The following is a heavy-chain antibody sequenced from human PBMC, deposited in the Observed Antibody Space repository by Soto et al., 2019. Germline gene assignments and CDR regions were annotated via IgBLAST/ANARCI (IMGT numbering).Heavy chain of an antibody. CDR1: GFTFSSYG. J-gene: IGHJ6*02. CDR2: ISYDGSNK. CDR3: AKDRPTYYDILTGVLAYYYGMDV. D-gene: IGHD3-9*01. V-gene: IGHV3-30*18. Sequence: LRLSCAASGFTFSSYGMHWIRQAPGKGLEWVAVISYDGSNKYYADSVKGRFTISRDNSKNTLYLQMNSLRAEDTAVYYCAKDRPTYYDILTGVLAYYYGMDVWGQGTTVTVSS.